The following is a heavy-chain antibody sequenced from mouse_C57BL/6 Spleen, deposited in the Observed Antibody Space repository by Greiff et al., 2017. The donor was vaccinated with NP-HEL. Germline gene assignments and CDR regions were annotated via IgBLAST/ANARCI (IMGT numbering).Heavy chain of an antibody. V-gene: IGHV5-9-1*02. CDR3: TSPYKDYAMDY. J-gene: IGHJ4*01. D-gene: IGHD1-3*01. Sequence: EVMLVESGEGLVKPGGSLKLSCAASGFTFSSYAMSWVRQTPEKRLEWVAYISSGGDYIYYADTVKGRFTISRDNARNPLYLQMSSLKSEDTAMYYCTSPYKDYAMDYWGQGTSVTVSS. CDR2: ISSGGDYI. CDR1: GFTFSSYA.